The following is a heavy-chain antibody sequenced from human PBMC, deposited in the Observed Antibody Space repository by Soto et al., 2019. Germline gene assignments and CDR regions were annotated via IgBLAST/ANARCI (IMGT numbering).Heavy chain of an antibody. D-gene: IGHD3-3*01. CDR1: GYTFTSYD. V-gene: IGHV1-8*01. CDR2: MNPNSGNT. CDR3: AMNFGPHYYYYYMDV. J-gene: IGHJ6*03. Sequence: ASVKVSCKASGYTFTSYDINWVRQATGQGLEWMGWMNPNSGNTGYAQKFQGRVTMTRNTSISTAYMELSSLRSEDTAVYYCAMNFGPHYYYYYMDVWGKGTTVTVSS.